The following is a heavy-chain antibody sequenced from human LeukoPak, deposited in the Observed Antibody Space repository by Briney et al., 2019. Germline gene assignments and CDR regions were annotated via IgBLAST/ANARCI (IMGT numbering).Heavy chain of an antibody. Sequence: SGPTLLYNIAALTLTFSCSGLSRGTSGMGVSWTRQPPGKALEWLSLIDWDDDKYYSTSLKTRLTISKATPKTQSVLTMTHMYPVDTATYYCARLYCSSTSCYPDYWGQGTLVTVSS. V-gene: IGHV2-70*01. CDR1: GLSRGTSGMG. CDR3: ARLYCSSTSCYPDY. D-gene: IGHD2-2*01. J-gene: IGHJ4*02. CDR2: IDWDDDK.